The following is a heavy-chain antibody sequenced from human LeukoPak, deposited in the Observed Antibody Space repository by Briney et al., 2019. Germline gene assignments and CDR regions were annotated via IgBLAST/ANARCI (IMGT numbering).Heavy chain of an antibody. Sequence: GSSVKVSCKASGGTFSSYAISWVRQAPGQGLEWMGGIIPIFGTANYAQKFQGRVTITADESTSTAYMELSSLRSEDTAVYYCARADYDFWSGVKTLPDRYYVDVWGKGTTVTVSS. V-gene: IGHV1-69*01. J-gene: IGHJ6*03. CDR3: ARADYDFWSGVKTLPDRYYVDV. CDR2: IIPIFGTA. D-gene: IGHD3-3*01. CDR1: GGTFSSYA.